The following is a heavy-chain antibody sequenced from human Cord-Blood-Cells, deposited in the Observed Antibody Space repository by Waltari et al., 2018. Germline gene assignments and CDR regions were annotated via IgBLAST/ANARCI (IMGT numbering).Heavy chain of an antibody. D-gene: IGHD3-10*01. V-gene: IGHV3-21*01. J-gene: IGHJ2*01. CDR1: GFTFSSYR. CDR2: ISSSSSYI. CDR3: ARRGDWYFDL. Sequence: EVQLVESGGGLVKPGGSLSLSCAALGFTFSSYRMHGVSQAPGKGLEWVSSISSSSSYIYYADSVKGRFTISRDNAKNSLYLQMNSLRAEDTAVYYCARRGDWYFDLWGRGTLVTVSS.